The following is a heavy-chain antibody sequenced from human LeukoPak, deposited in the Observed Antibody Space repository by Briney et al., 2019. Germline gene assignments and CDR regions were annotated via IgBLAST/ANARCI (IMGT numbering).Heavy chain of an antibody. V-gene: IGHV1-69*13. CDR1: GGTFSSYA. CDR2: IIPIFGTA. Sequence: SVKVSCKASGGTFSSYAISWVRQAPGQGLEWMGGIIPIFGTANYAQKFQGRVTITADESTSTAYMELSSLRSEDTAVYYCAREMSGISWVPAAIIFDYWGQGTLVTVSS. J-gene: IGHJ4*02. CDR3: AREMSGISWVPAAIIFDY. D-gene: IGHD2-2*02.